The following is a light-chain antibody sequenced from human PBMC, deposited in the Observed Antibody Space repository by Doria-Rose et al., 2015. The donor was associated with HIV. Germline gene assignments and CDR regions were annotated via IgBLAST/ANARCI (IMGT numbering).Light chain of an antibody. V-gene: IGKV1-8*01. CDR1: QDISNY. CDR3: QQYYSYPPT. Sequence: AIRMTQSPSSLSASTGDRVTITCRASQDISNYLARYQQKPGKAPKLLIYAASTLQSGVPSRFGGSGSGTDFTLTISYLQSEDFATYYCQQYYSYPPTFGQGTKVEVK. CDR2: AAS. J-gene: IGKJ1*01.